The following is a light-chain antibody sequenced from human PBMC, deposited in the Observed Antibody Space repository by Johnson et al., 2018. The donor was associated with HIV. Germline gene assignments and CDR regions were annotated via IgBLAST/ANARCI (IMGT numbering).Light chain of an antibody. CDR2: DNN. CDR1: SSNIGNNY. Sequence: QSVLTQPPSVSAAPGQKVTISCSGSSSNIGNNYVSWYQQLPGRAPKLLIYDNNKRPSGIPDRFSGSKSGTSATLAITVLQTGDEADYYCGTWDSSLRVGFFGTGTKVTVL. CDR3: GTWDSSLRVGF. V-gene: IGLV1-51*01. J-gene: IGLJ1*01.